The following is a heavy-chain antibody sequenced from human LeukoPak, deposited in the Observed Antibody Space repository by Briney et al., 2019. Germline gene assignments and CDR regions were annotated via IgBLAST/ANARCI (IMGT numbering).Heavy chain of an antibody. J-gene: IGHJ5*02. CDR2: MNPNSGNT. V-gene: IGHV1-8*01. Sequence: ASVKVSCKASGYTFTSYDINWVRQATGQGLEWMGWMNPNSGNTGYAQKFQGRVTMTRNTSISTAYMELSSLRSEDTAVYYCARGSGSYYSPWFDPWGQGTLVTVSS. CDR1: GYTFTSYD. CDR3: ARGSGSYYSPWFDP. D-gene: IGHD1-26*01.